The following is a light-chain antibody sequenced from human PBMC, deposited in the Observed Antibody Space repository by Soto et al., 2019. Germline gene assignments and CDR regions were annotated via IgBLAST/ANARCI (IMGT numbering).Light chain of an antibody. J-gene: IGKJ4*01. CDR3: QQYNLKPLS. CDR2: QAS. V-gene: IGKV1-5*03. CDR1: QNISSW. Sequence: DIQMTQSPSTLSASIGDRVTITCRASQNISSWLSWYQQKPGKAPNLLIYQASILESGVPSRFSGSGSGTEFSLTISSLQPDDFATLYCQQYNLKPLSFGGGTKVEIK.